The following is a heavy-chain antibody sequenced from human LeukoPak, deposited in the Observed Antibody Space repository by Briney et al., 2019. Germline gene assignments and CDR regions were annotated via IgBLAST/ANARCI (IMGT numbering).Heavy chain of an antibody. CDR3: ARLPPYSSSWHFDY. D-gene: IGHD6-13*01. CDR2: INPNSGGT. V-gene: IGHV1-2*02. Sequence: ASVKVSCKSSGYTFTGYYMHWVRQAPGQGLEWMGWINPNSGGTNYAQKFQGRVTMTRDTSISTAYMELSRLRSDDTAVYYCARLPPYSSSWHFDYWGQGTLVTVSS. J-gene: IGHJ4*02. CDR1: GYTFTGYY.